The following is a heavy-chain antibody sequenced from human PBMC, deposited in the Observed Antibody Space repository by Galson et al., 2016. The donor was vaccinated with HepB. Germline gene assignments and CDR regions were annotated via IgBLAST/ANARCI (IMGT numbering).Heavy chain of an antibody. Sequence: SLRLSCAASGFTFSTYGMHWVRQAPGKGLEWVAVISYDGSNKYYADSVKGRFTISRDKSRNTLYLQMNSLRREDTAVYYCAKDGLLYYDSRLYHYGGRGGNGMDVWGPGTTVTVSS. CDR1: GFTFSTYG. V-gene: IGHV3-30*18. CDR2: ISYDGSNK. D-gene: IGHD3-22*01. CDR3: AKDGLLYYDSRLYHYGGRGGNGMDV. J-gene: IGHJ6*02.